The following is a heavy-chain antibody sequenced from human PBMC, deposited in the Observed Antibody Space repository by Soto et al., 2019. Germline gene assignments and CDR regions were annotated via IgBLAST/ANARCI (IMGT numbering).Heavy chain of an antibody. D-gene: IGHD1-1*01. CDR2: IHYTGSS. J-gene: IGHJ6*02. CDR3: AREPNYYYGFDV. CDR1: GGAISSYY. V-gene: IGHV4-59*08. Sequence: SETLSLTCTVSGGAISSYYWNWIRQPPGKGLEWIGYIHYTGSSSYNPSLKSRITVSVDTSKNHFSLKLSSVTAADTAVYYCAREPNYYYGFDVWGQGTTVTVSS.